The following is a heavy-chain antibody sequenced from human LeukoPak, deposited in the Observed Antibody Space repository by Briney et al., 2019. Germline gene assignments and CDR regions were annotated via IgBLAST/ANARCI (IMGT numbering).Heavy chain of an antibody. J-gene: IGHJ4*02. CDR3: ARDRRILAAFDY. CDR1: GGTFSSYA. Sequence: SVKVSCKASGGTFSSYAISWVRQAPGQGLEWMGRIIPILGIANYAQKFQGRVTITADKSTSTAYMELSSLRSEDTAVYYCARDRRILAAFDYWGQGTLVTVSS. D-gene: IGHD3-3*02. V-gene: IGHV1-69*04. CDR2: IIPILGIA.